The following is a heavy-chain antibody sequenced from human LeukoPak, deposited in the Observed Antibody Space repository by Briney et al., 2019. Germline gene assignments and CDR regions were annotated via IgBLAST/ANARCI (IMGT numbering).Heavy chain of an antibody. CDR2: IKQDGSEK. CDR1: GFTFSNYW. D-gene: IGHD2-15*01. J-gene: IGHJ4*02. Sequence: PGGSLRLSCAASGFTFSNYWMSWVRQAPGKGLEWVANIKQDGSEKYYVDSVKGRFTISRDNAKNSLYLQMNSLRAEDTAVYYCASRVGGQRGNFDYWGQGTLVTVSS. V-gene: IGHV3-7*01. CDR3: ASRVGGQRGNFDY.